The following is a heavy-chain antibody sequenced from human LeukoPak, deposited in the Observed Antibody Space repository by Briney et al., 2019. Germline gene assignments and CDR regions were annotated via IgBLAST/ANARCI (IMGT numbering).Heavy chain of an antibody. CDR1: GFTFSSYG. D-gene: IGHD6-19*01. Sequence: GGSLRLSCAASGFTFSSYGMHWVRQAPGKGLEWVAFIRYDGSNKYYADSVKGRFTISRDNSKNTLYLQMNSLRAEDTAVYYCAKDHGIAVDAHYFDYWGPGNPVSVSS. J-gene: IGHJ4*02. V-gene: IGHV3-30*02. CDR2: IRYDGSNK. CDR3: AKDHGIAVDAHYFDY.